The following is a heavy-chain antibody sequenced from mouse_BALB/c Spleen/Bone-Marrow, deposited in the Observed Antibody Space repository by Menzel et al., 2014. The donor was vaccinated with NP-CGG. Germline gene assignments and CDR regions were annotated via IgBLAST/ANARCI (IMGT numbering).Heavy chain of an antibody. J-gene: IGHJ2*01. V-gene: IGHV14-3*02. Sequence: EVQVVESGAELVKLGASVKLSCTASGFNIKDTYMHWVKQRPEQGLEWIGRIDPANGNTKYDPKFQGKATITADTSSNTAYLQLSSLTSEDTAVYYCANYYYGYYFDSWGQGTTLTVSS. CDR1: GFNIKDTY. D-gene: IGHD1-1*01. CDR2: IDPANGNT. CDR3: ANYYYGYYFDS.